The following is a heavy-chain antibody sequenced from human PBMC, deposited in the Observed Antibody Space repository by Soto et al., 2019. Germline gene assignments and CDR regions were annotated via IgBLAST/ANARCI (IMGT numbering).Heavy chain of an antibody. CDR3: AREGSGWKYFDY. CDR1: GYTFTANY. V-gene: IGHV1-2*02. Sequence: ASVKVSFKGSGYTFTANYIQWVRQAPGQGLEWMGWINPNSGGTTYAQKFQGRVTLTRDTSITTAYMELSRLTSDDTAVYFCAREGSGWKYFDYWGQGSLVTVSS. D-gene: IGHD6-19*01. J-gene: IGHJ4*02. CDR2: INPNSGGT.